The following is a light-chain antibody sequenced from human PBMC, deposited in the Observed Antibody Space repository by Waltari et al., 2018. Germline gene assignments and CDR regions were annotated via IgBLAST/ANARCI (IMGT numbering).Light chain of an antibody. CDR3: QQVNSYPLT. CDR2: AAS. J-gene: IGKJ4*01. CDR1: QGISSY. V-gene: IGKV1-9*01. Sequence: DIKFTQSPSILSASAGDRLTITCRASQGISSYLVWYQQKPGEAPKLLIHAASSSQSGVPSRFSGSGSGTEFTLTISSLQPEDFATYYCQQVNSYPLTFGGGTKVEIK.